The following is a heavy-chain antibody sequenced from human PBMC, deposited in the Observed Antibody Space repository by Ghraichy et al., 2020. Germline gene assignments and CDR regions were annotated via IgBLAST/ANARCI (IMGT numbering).Heavy chain of an antibody. CDR3: AKDLRYSSSWSHFDY. V-gene: IGHV3-23*01. J-gene: IGHJ4*02. Sequence: GESLNISCAASEFTFSTYAMSWVRQAPGKGLEWVSAISGSGGNTYYADSVKGRFTISRDNSKNTLYLQMNSLRAEDTAVYYCAKDLRYSSSWSHFDYWGQGTLVTVSS. CDR2: ISGSGGNT. D-gene: IGHD6-13*01. CDR1: EFTFSTYA.